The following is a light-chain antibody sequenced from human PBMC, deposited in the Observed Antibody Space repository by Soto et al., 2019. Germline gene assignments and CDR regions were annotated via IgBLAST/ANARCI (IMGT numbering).Light chain of an antibody. J-gene: IGKJ4*01. CDR1: QSISTY. V-gene: IGKV1-39*01. Sequence: DIQMTQSPSSLSASVGDRVTITCRASQSISTYLNWYQQKPGKAPQLLIYAASSLQSGVPSRFXGSGSGTDFTLTISSLQPEDFATYYCQQSYSTPPLTFGGGTKVEIK. CDR2: AAS. CDR3: QQSYSTPPLT.